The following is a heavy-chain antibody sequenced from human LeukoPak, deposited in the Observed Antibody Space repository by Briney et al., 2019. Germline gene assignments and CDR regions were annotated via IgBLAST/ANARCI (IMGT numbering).Heavy chain of an antibody. CDR3: AGAAYNWNDYYYYYGMDV. CDR1: GGTFSSYT. Sequence: SVKVSCKASGGTFSSYTISWVRQAPGQGLEWMGRIIPILGIANYAQKFQGRVTITADKSTSTAYMELSSLRSEDTAVYYCAGAAYNWNDYYYYYGMDVWGQGTTVTVSS. D-gene: IGHD1-20*01. CDR2: IIPILGIA. V-gene: IGHV1-69*02. J-gene: IGHJ6*02.